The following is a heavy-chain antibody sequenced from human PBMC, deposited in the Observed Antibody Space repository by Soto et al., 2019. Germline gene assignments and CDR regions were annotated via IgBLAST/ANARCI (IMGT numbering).Heavy chain of an antibody. V-gene: IGHV4-39*01. J-gene: IGHJ4*02. Sequence: SETLSLTCTVSGGSISSRGYYWDWIRQPPGKGLEWIGSIYYSGRTYYNTSLKSRATMSVDTSKNQFSLELRSVTAADTALYFCARPEDCGSRSCSIDHWGQGTLVTVSS. D-gene: IGHD2-21*01. CDR1: GGSISSRGYY. CDR2: IYYSGRT. CDR3: ARPEDCGSRSCSIDH.